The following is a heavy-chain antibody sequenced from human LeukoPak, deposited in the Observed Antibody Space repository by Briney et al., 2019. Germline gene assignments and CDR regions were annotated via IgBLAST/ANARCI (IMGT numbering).Heavy chain of an antibody. CDR2: IYYSGST. Sequence: SETLSLTCTVSGGSISSYYWSWIRQPPGKGLEWIGYIYYSGSTYYNPSLKSRVTISVDTSKNQFSLKLSSVTAADTAVYYCARSSRLATIAIFDYWGQGTLVTVSS. V-gene: IGHV4-59*08. D-gene: IGHD5-12*01. CDR1: GGSISSYY. CDR3: ARSSRLATIAIFDY. J-gene: IGHJ4*02.